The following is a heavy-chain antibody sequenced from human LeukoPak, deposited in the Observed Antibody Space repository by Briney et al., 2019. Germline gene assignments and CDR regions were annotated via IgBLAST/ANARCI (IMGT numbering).Heavy chain of an antibody. CDR2: IYTSGST. Sequence: SETLSLTCTVSGGSISSGSYYWSWIRQPAGKGLEWIGRIYTSGSTNYNPSLKSRVTISVDTSKNQFSLKLSSVTAADTAVYYCARGQDFGVVPFDYWGQGTLVTVSS. CDR1: GGSISSGSYY. CDR3: ARGQDFGVVPFDY. J-gene: IGHJ4*02. V-gene: IGHV4-61*02. D-gene: IGHD3-3*01.